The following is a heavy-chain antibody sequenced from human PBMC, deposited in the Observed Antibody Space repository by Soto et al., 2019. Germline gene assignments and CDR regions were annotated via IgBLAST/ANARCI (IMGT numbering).Heavy chain of an antibody. Sequence: QLQLQESGSGLVKPSQTLSLTCAVSGGSISSGGYSWSWIRQPPVKGLEWIGYIYHSGSTYYNPSLKSRVTISVDRSKNQFSMKLSSVTAADTAVYYCAGGIAARPLGYWGQGTLVTVSS. J-gene: IGHJ4*02. V-gene: IGHV4-30-2*01. CDR3: AGGIAARPLGY. CDR2: IYHSGST. D-gene: IGHD6-6*01. CDR1: GGSISSGGYS.